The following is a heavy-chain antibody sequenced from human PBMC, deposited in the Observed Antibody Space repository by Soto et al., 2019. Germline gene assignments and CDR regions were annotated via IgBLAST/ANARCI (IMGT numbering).Heavy chain of an antibody. CDR2: IIPIFGTA. CDR3: ARGRGSYAETFDP. CDR1: GGTFSSYA. J-gene: IGHJ5*02. D-gene: IGHD1-26*01. Sequence: SVKVSCKASGGTFSSYAISWVRQAPGQGLEWMGGIIPIFGTANYAQKFQGRVTITADESTSTAYTQLSSLRSEDTAVYYCARGRGSYAETFDPWGQGTLVTVSS. V-gene: IGHV1-69*13.